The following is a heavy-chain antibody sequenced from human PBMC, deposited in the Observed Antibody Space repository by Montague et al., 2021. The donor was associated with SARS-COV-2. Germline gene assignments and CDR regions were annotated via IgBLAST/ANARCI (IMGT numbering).Heavy chain of an antibody. CDR2: VNHRGRI. CDR3: ARGRVDATMILVVFTGAAHYFDS. J-gene: IGHJ4*02. CDR1: GGSFSDYY. D-gene: IGHD3-22*01. V-gene: IGHV4-34*01. Sequence: SETRSLTCAVYGGSFSDYYWSWIRQPPGEGLEWLVEVNHRGRITYYPSLKNRLTISLDTSNNQFSLRLISVTAADTAVYYCARGRVDATMILVVFTGAAHYFDSWGQGTLVSVSS.